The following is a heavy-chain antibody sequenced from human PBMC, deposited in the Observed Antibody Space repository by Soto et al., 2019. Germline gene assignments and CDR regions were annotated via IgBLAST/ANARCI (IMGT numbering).Heavy chain of an antibody. J-gene: IGHJ6*02. CDR3: AREGRVDTAMPSYYYYGMDV. Sequence: QVQLVQSGAEVKKPGSSVKVSCKASGGTFSSYAISWVRQAPGQGLEWMGGIIPILGTANYAQKFQGRVTITADKSTSTAYMELISLRSEDTAVYYCAREGRVDTAMPSYYYYGMDVWGQGTTVTVSS. D-gene: IGHD5-18*01. CDR2: IIPILGTA. CDR1: GGTFSSYA. V-gene: IGHV1-69*06.